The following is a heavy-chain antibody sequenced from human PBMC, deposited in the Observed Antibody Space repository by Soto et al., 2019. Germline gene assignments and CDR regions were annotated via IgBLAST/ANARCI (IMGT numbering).Heavy chain of an antibody. CDR3: ARGLRRQLLNWFDP. J-gene: IGHJ5*02. CDR2: IYYIGST. D-gene: IGHD2-2*01. Sequence: PSETQSLSCTVSGGSISCYYWSCHRQPPGKGLEGIGYIYYIGSTNYNHSLKSRVTISVDTSKNQFSLKLSSVTAADTAVYYCARGLRRQLLNWFDPWGQGTLVTVSS. V-gene: IGHV4-59*01. CDR1: GGSISCYY.